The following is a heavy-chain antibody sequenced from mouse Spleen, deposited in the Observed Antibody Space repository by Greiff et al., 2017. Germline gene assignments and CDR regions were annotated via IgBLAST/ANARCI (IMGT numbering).Heavy chain of an antibody. CDR3: ARAKTGWYFDV. CDR2: ISSGGSYT. CDR1: GFAFSSYD. D-gene: IGHD4-1*01. Sequence: EVKLMESGGGLVKPGGSLKLSCAASGFAFSSYDMSWVRQTPEKRLEWVATISSGGSYTYYPDSVKGRFTISRDNARNTLYLQMSSLRSEDTALYYCARAKTGWYFDVWGAGTTVTVSS. V-gene: IGHV5-9*02. J-gene: IGHJ1*01.